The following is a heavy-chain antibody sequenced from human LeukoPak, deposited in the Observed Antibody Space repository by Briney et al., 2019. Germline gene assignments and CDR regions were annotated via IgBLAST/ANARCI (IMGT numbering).Heavy chain of an antibody. D-gene: IGHD3-9*01. Sequence: SETLSLTCAVYGGSFSDYYWNWIRQPPGKGLEWIGEINHSGSTNYNPSLRGRVTISVDTSKNQFSLKLSSVTAADTAVYYCARGTVLRYFDWFSWGQGTLVTVPS. J-gene: IGHJ4*02. V-gene: IGHV4-34*01. CDR2: INHSGST. CDR3: ARGTVLRYFDWFS. CDR1: GGSFSDYY.